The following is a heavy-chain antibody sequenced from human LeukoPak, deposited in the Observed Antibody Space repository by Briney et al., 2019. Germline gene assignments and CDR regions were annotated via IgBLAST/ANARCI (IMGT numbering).Heavy chain of an antibody. CDR3: AKGRGVGNRGTNS. CDR2: ISYDGSNK. V-gene: IGHV3-30-3*01. CDR1: GFTFSSYA. Sequence: GVSLRLSCAASGFTFSSYAMHWVRQAPGKGLEWVAVISYDGSNKYYADSVKGRFTISRDNSKNTLYLQLNSLRAEDKAVYFCAKGRGVGNRGTNSWGQGPLATVSS. D-gene: IGHD3-16*01. J-gene: IGHJ4*02.